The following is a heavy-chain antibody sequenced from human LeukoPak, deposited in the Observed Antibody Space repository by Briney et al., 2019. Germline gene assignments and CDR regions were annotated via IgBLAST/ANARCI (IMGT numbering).Heavy chain of an antibody. Sequence: GGSLRLSCAASGFTFSTYGIHWVRQAPGKGLEWVAFIQYDGSYKFYADSVQGRFSISRDNSKNTLFLQMNSLRAEDTAVYYCAKTSDQLLYSKSDYWGQGTLVTVSS. CDR3: AKTSDQLLYSKSDY. CDR1: GFTFSTYG. J-gene: IGHJ4*02. D-gene: IGHD2-2*02. V-gene: IGHV3-30*02. CDR2: IQYDGSYK.